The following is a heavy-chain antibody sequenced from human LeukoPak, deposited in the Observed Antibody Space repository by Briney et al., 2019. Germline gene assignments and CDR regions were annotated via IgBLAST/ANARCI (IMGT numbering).Heavy chain of an antibody. J-gene: IGHJ4*02. CDR2: IYPGDSDT. CDR3: ARLDRWEYYDSSGYLDY. CDR1: GYSFTSYW. Sequence: GESLKISCKGSGYSFTSYWIGWVRQMPGKGLEWMGIIYPGDSDTRYSPSFQGQVTISADKSISTAYLQWSSLKASDTVMYYCARLDRWEYYDSSGYLDYWGQGTLVTVSS. D-gene: IGHD3-22*01. V-gene: IGHV5-51*01.